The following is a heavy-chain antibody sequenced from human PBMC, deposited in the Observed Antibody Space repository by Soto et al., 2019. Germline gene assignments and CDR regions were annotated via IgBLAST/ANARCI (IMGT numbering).Heavy chain of an antibody. CDR3: AREFEVQAAIGHSGMDV. Sequence: ASVKVSCKASGGTFSSYAISWVRQAPGQGLEWMGGIIPIFGTANYAQKFQGRVTITADESTSTAYMELSSLRSEDTAVYYCAREFEVQAAIGHSGMDVWGQGTTVTVS. V-gene: IGHV1-69*13. CDR1: GGTFSSYA. D-gene: IGHD2-2*02. J-gene: IGHJ6*02. CDR2: IIPIFGTA.